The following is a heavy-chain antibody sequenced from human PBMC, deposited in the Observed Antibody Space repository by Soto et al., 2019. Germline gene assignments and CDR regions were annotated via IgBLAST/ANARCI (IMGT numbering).Heavy chain of an antibody. CDR2: ISAYNGNT. Sequence: ASVKVSCKASGYTFTSYGISWVRQAPGQGLDWMGWISAYNGNTNYAQKLQGRVTMTTDTSTSTAYMELRSLRSDDTAVYYCARLSRITIFGVVTTYYMDVWGKGTTVTVSS. D-gene: IGHD3-3*01. V-gene: IGHV1-18*01. CDR3: ARLSRITIFGVVTTYYMDV. J-gene: IGHJ6*03. CDR1: GYTFTSYG.